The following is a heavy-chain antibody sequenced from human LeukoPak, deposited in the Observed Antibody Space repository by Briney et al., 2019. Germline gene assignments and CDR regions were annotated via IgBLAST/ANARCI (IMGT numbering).Heavy chain of an antibody. J-gene: IGHJ6*03. D-gene: IGHD6-6*01. CDR2: ISSSSSYI. CDR3: ARAGSLGSSSSVSHMDV. Sequence: GGSLRLSCAASGFTFSSYSMNWVRQAPGKGLEWVSSISSSSSYIYYADSVKGRITISRDNAKNSLYLQMNSLRAEDTAVYYCARAGSLGSSSSVSHMDVWGKGTTVTVSS. V-gene: IGHV3-21*01. CDR1: GFTFSSYS.